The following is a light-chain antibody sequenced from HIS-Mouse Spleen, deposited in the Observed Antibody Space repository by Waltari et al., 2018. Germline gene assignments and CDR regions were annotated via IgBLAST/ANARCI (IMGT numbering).Light chain of an antibody. J-gene: IGLJ2*01. V-gene: IGLV3-25*03. CDR1: ALPKQY. Sequence: SYELTQPPSVSVSPGQTARITCSGDALPKQYAYCYQQKPGQAPVLVIYKDSERPSGIPVRFSGSSSGTTVTLTISGVQAEDEADYYCQSADSSGTYSVVFGGGTKLTVL. CDR2: KDS. CDR3: QSADSSGTYSVV.